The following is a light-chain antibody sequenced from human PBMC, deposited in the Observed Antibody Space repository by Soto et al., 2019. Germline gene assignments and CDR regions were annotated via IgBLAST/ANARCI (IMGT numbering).Light chain of an antibody. J-gene: IGKJ2*01. V-gene: IGKV3-11*01. CDR3: QQRRNRPLDT. Sequence: EIVLTQSPATLSLSPGERATLSCRASQSVSSYLAWYQQKPGQAPRLLIYDASNRGTGIPARFSGSGSWTDFTLTISSLETEDIAIYYEQQRRNRPLDTCGQGTKLEIK. CDR2: DAS. CDR1: QSVSSY.